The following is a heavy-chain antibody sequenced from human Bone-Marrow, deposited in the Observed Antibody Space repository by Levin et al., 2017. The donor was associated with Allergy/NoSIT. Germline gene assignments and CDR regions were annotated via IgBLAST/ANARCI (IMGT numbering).Heavy chain of an antibody. D-gene: IGHD3-22*01. V-gene: IGHV3-7*01. CDR1: GFTFSSYW. Sequence: ASVKVSCAASGFTFSSYWMSWVRQAPGKGLEWVANIKQDGSEKYYVDSVKGRFTISRDNAKNSLYLQMNSLRAEDTAVYYCARAYDSSSNDAFDIWGQGTMVTVSS. J-gene: IGHJ3*02. CDR2: IKQDGSEK. CDR3: ARAYDSSSNDAFDI.